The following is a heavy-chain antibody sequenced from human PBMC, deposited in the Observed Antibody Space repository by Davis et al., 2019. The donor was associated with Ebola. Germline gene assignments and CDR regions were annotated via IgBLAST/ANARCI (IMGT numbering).Heavy chain of an antibody. D-gene: IGHD5-18*01. J-gene: IGHJ4*02. Sequence: SETLSLTCAVCGGSFSGYSWTWIRQPPGKGLEWIGEINHSGSTNYNPSLKSRVTISVDTSKNQFSLKLSSVTAADTAVYYCARVGFSYGQVDYWGQGTLVTVFS. CDR2: INHSGST. CDR3: ARVGFSYGQVDY. CDR1: GGSFSGYS. V-gene: IGHV4-34*01.